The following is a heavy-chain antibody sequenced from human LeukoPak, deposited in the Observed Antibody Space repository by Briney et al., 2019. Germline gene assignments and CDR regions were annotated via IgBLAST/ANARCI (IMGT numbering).Heavy chain of an antibody. J-gene: IGHJ4*02. CDR3: ARDRYNWNDGGDY. CDR1: GFTFSSYS. CDR2: ISSSSSTI. Sequence: SGGSLRLSCAASGFTFSSYSMNWVRQAPGKGLEWASYISSSSSTIYYADSVKGRFTISRDNAKNSLYLQMNSLRAEDTAVYYCARDRYNWNDGGDYWGQGTLVTVSS. V-gene: IGHV3-48*01. D-gene: IGHD1-1*01.